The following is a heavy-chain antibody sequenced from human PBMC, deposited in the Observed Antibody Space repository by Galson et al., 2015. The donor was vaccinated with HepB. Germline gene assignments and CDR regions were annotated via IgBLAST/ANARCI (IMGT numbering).Heavy chain of an antibody. D-gene: IGHD3-3*01. CDR1: GFTVSSNY. J-gene: IGHJ4*02. CDR3: ARSSTFWSGYEDC. CDR2: IYSGGST. V-gene: IGHV3-66*01. Sequence: SLRLSCAASGFTVSSNYMSWVRQAPGKGLEWVSVIYSGGSTYYADSVKGRFTISRDNSKNTLYLQMNSLRAEDTAVYYCARSSTFWSGYEDCWGQGTLVTVSS.